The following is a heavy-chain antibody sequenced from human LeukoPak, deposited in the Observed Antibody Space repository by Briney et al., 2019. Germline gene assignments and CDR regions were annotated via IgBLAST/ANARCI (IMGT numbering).Heavy chain of an antibody. J-gene: IGHJ4*02. V-gene: IGHV4-38-2*01. CDR2: IYYSGST. CDR3: ARLPPPYYYDSSGYGSDY. Sequence: SETLSLTCDVSGYSISSGYYWGWIRQPPGKGLEWIGSIYYSGSTYYNPSLKSRVTISVDTSKNQFSLKLSSVTAADTAVYYCARLPPPYYYDSSGYGSDYWGQGTLVTVSS. D-gene: IGHD3-22*01. CDR1: GYSISSGYY.